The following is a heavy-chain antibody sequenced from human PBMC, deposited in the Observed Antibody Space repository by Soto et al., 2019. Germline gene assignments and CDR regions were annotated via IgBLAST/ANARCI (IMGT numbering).Heavy chain of an antibody. J-gene: IGHJ6*02. CDR3: ARDSSSSGYYYGMDV. CDR1: NETLTTYG. Sequence: QVHLVQSGAEVKKPGASVKVSCKASNETLTTYGISWVRQAPGQGLEWMGWVSGYSGHSSSAQEFQDRVIMTTDPSTNTAYRELRSLTSDDSAVYFCARDSSSSGYYYGMDVWGQGTTVTVSS. V-gene: IGHV1-18*01. D-gene: IGHD6-6*01. CDR2: VSGYSGHS.